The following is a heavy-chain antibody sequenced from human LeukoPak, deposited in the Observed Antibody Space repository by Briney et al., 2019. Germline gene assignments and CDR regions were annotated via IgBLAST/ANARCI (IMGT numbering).Heavy chain of an antibody. D-gene: IGHD6-13*01. CDR3: VEDPPYSRSWYFQY. Sequence: GGSLRLSCSASGFTFSSYAMHWVRQAPGKGLEDVSAISSKGGSTYYADSVKGRFTISRDNSKNTLYLQMSSLRAEDTAVYYCVEDPPYSRSWYFQYWGQGTLVTVSS. CDR2: ISSKGGST. CDR1: GFTFSSYA. J-gene: IGHJ1*01. V-gene: IGHV3-64D*06.